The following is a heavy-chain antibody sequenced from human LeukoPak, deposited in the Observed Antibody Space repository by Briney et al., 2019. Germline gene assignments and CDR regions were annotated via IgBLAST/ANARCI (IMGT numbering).Heavy chain of an antibody. CDR1: GYTFTGYY. Sequence: AASVKVSCKASGYTFTGYYMHWVRQAPGQGLEWMGWINPNSGGTNYAQKFQGRVTMTRDTSISTAYMELSRLRSDDTAVYYCARDIYSSGWYPGDYWGQGTLVTVSS. D-gene: IGHD6-19*01. J-gene: IGHJ4*02. CDR3: ARDIYSSGWYPGDY. CDR2: INPNSGGT. V-gene: IGHV1-2*02.